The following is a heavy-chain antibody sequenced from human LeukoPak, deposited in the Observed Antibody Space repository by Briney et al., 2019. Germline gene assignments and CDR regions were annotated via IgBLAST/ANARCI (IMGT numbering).Heavy chain of an antibody. CDR1: GFTFSSYS. V-gene: IGHV3-21*01. J-gene: IGHJ4*02. CDR3: ARAGYYDFCSGYSAY. Sequence: NTGGSLRLSCAASGFTFSSYSMNWVRQAPGKGLEWVSSISSSSSYIYYADSVKGRFTISRDNAKNSLYLQMNSLRAEDTAVYYCARAGYYDFCSGYSAYWGQGTLVTVSS. D-gene: IGHD3-3*01. CDR2: ISSSSSYI.